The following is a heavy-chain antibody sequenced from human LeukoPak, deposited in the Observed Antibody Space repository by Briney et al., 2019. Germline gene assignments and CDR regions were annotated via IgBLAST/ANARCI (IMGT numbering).Heavy chain of an antibody. Sequence: SETLSLTCAVYGGSFSGYYWSWIRQPPGKGLEWIGEINHSGSTNYNPSLNSRVTISVDTSKNQFSLKLSSVTAADTAVYYCARGAIRPGYWGQGTLVTVSS. CDR3: ARGAIRPGY. J-gene: IGHJ4*02. CDR1: GGSFSGYY. V-gene: IGHV4-34*01. CDR2: INHSGST. D-gene: IGHD5-24*01.